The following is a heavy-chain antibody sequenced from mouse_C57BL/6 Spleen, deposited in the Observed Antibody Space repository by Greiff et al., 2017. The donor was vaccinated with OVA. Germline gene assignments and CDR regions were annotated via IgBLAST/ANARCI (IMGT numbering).Heavy chain of an antibody. V-gene: IGHV1-64*01. CDR3: ARAEGIYYGYDGWFAY. Sequence: QVHVKQPGAELVKPGASVKLSCKASGYTFTSYWMHWEKQRPGQGLEWIGMIHPNSGSTNYNEKFKSKATLTVDKSSSTAYMQLSSLTSEDSAVYYCARAEGIYYGYDGWFAYWGQGTLVTVSA. J-gene: IGHJ3*01. CDR2: IHPNSGST. CDR1: GYTFTSYW. D-gene: IGHD2-2*01.